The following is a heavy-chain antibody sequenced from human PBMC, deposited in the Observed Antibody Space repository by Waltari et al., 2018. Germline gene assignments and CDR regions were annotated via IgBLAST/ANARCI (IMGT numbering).Heavy chain of an antibody. D-gene: IGHD5-18*01. V-gene: IGHV4-4*07. CDR3: ARDLRDTAMVTAFDI. CDR2: IYTSGSSGST. CDR1: GGSIRSYY. Sequence: QVQLQESGPGLVKASETLSLPCSVSGGSIRSYYWSWIRPPAGKGLEWIGRIYTSGSSGSTNYNPSLKSRVTMSVEKSKNQFSLKLSSVTAADTAVYYCARDLRDTAMVTAFDIWGQGTMVTVSS. J-gene: IGHJ3*02.